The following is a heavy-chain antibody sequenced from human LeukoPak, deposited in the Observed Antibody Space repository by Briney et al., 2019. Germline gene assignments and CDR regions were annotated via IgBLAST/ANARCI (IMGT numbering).Heavy chain of an antibody. D-gene: IGHD3-22*01. J-gene: IGHJ4*02. V-gene: IGHV4-59*08. CDR2: IYYSGST. CDR3: ARYHDSSGSLDY. CDR1: GGSISSYY. Sequence: SETLSLTCTVSGGSISSYYWSWIRQPPGKGLEWIGYIYYSGSTNYNPSLKSRVTISVDTSKNQFSLKLSSVTAADTAVYYCARYHDSSGSLDYWGQGTLVTVSS.